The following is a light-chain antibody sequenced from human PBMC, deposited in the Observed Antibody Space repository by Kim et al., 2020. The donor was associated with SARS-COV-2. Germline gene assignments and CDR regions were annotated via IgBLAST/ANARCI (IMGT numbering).Light chain of an antibody. CDR2: GAS. V-gene: IGKV3-15*01. CDR1: ESVRTN. CDR3: QQYNNWPPWT. J-gene: IGKJ1*01. Sequence: EIVMTQFPATLSVSPGERATLSRRASESVRTNLAWYQQKPGQAPRLLIYGASTRAPGVPARFSGSGSITEFTLTISSLQSEDFGVYYCQQYNNWPPWTFGRGTKVEIK.